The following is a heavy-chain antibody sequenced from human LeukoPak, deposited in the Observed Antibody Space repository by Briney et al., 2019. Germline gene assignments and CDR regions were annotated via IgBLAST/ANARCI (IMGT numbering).Heavy chain of an antibody. D-gene: IGHD1-26*01. V-gene: IGHV3-23*01. CDR1: GLAFSSDA. J-gene: IGHJ4*02. Sequence: GGALRLSCAASGLAFSSDAMRCGRQAPGKGLEWVSAISGSGGSTYYADSVKGRFTISRDNSKNTLYLQMNSLRAEDTAVYYCAKASRGSYYGGYFDYWGQGTLVTVSS. CDR2: ISGSGGST. CDR3: AKASRGSYYGGYFDY.